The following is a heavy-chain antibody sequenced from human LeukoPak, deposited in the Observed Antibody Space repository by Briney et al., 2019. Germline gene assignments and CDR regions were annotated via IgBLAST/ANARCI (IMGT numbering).Heavy chain of an antibody. CDR2: INHSEST. D-gene: IGHD6-13*01. V-gene: IGHV4-34*01. CDR3: ASYSSSGNYFDY. J-gene: IGHJ4*02. CDR1: GGSFSGYY. Sequence: SETLSLTCAVYGGSFSGYYWSWIRQPPGKGLGWIGEINHSESTNYNPSLKSRVTISVDTSKNQFSLKLSSVTAADTAVYYCASYSSSGNYFDYWGQGTLVTVSS.